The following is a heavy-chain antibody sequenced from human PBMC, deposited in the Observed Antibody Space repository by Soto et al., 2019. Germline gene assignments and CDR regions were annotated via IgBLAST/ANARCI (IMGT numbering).Heavy chain of an antibody. D-gene: IGHD3-3*01. CDR3: TRPSEWLFGWFDP. Sequence: SETLSLTCTVSGGSISSSSYYWGWIRQPPGKGLEWIGGIYYSGSTYYNPSLKSRVTISVDTSKNQFSLKLSSVTAADTAVYYCTRPSEWLFGWFDPWGQGTLVTVSS. J-gene: IGHJ5*02. CDR1: GGSISSSSYY. CDR2: IYYSGST. V-gene: IGHV4-39*01.